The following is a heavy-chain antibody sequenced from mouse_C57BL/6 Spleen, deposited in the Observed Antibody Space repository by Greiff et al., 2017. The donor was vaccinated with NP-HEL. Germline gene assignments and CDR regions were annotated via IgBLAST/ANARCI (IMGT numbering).Heavy chain of an antibody. CDR1: GFSLTSYA. D-gene: IGHD2-3*01. CDR3: AKIYDGRYVYFDY. CDR2: IWTGGGT. J-gene: IGHJ2*01. Sequence: VKLVESGPGLVAPSQSLSITCTVSGFSLTSYAISWVRQPPGKGLEWLGVIWTGGGTNYNSALKSRLSISKDNSKSQVFLKMNSLQTDDTARYYCAKIYDGRYVYFDYWGQGTTLTVSS. V-gene: IGHV2-9-1*01.